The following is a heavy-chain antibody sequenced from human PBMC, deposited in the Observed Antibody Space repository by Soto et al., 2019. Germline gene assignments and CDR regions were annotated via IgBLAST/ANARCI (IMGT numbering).Heavy chain of an antibody. J-gene: IGHJ6*02. D-gene: IGHD2-2*01. CDR3: ARDQYQLYYYGMDV. CDR1: GYTFTGYY. CDR2: INPNSGGT. Sequence: ASVKVSCKASGYTFTGYYMHWVRQAPGQGLEWMGWINPNSGGTNYAQKFQGRVTMTRDTSISTAYMELRRLRSDGTAVYYCARDQYQLYYYGMDVWGQGTTVTVSS. V-gene: IGHV1-2*02.